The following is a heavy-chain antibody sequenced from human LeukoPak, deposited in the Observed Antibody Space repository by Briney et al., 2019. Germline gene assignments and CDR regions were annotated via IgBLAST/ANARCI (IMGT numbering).Heavy chain of an antibody. V-gene: IGHV1-2*02. CDR1: GYTFTNLY. J-gene: IGHJ4*02. CDR2: IKPNTGGT. Sequence: GASVKVSCKASGYTFTNLYMHWVRQAPGQGLEWMGFIKPNTGGTVYAQKFQGRVTMTRDTSISTAYMELSRLTSDDTAVYFCARHNYDFDFDYWGQGTLVTVSS. D-gene: IGHD4-11*01. CDR3: ARHNYDFDFDY.